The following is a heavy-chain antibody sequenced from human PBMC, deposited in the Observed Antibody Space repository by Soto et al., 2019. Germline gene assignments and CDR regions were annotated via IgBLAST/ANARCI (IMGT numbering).Heavy chain of an antibody. CDR1: GYSFTSFY. D-gene: IGHD2-21*01. CDR2: INPNGGST. J-gene: IGHJ4*02. V-gene: IGHV1-46*01. CDR3: ARAIPPFDS. Sequence: QVQLVQSGAEVKEPGASVKISCKPSGYSFTSFYMHWVRQAPGQGLEWMGTINPNGGSTNYAQKFQGRVTMTRDTSTSTLYMDLSGLRSEDTAVYYCARAIPPFDSWGQGTLVTVSS.